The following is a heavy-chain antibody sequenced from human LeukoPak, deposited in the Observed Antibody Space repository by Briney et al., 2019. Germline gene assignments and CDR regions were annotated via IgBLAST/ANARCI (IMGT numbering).Heavy chain of an antibody. CDR3: AHSGPPYYDFLSGLGGYFDY. Sequence: SGPTLVNPTQTLTLTCTFSGFSLSTSGVHVGWIRQPPGKALEWLALIYWNDDKRYSPSLKSRITISKDTTKNQMVLTMTNMDPVDTATYYCAHSGPPYYDFLSGLGGYFDYWGQGTLVTVSS. CDR2: IYWNDDK. CDR1: GFSLSTSGVH. J-gene: IGHJ4*02. V-gene: IGHV2-5*01. D-gene: IGHD3-3*01.